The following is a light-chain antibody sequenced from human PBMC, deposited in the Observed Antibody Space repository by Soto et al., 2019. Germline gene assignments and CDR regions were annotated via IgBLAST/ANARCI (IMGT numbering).Light chain of an antibody. CDR2: AAS. J-gene: IGKJ5*01. V-gene: IGKV1-6*01. CDR3: QQANNFPIT. Sequence: AIQLTQSPSSLSASVGDRVTITCRASQAIRTALGWYQQKPGKVPKLLIYAASTLQSGVPSRFSGSGSGTDFTLTISSLQPEDSATYYCQQANNFPITFGQGTRLEIK. CDR1: QAIRTA.